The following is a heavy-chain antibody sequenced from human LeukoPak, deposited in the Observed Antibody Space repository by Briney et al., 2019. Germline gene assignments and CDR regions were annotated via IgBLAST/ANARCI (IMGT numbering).Heavy chain of an antibody. CDR3: ARDGGYYDYVWGSSLIDY. J-gene: IGHJ4*02. Sequence: ASVKVSCKASGYTFTSCGISWVRQAPGQGLEWMGWISAYNGNTNYAQKLQGRVTVTTDTSTSTAYMELRSLRSDDTAVYYCARDGGYYDYVWGSSLIDYWGQGTLVTVSS. CDR2: ISAYNGNT. CDR1: GYTFTSCG. V-gene: IGHV1-18*01. D-gene: IGHD3-16*01.